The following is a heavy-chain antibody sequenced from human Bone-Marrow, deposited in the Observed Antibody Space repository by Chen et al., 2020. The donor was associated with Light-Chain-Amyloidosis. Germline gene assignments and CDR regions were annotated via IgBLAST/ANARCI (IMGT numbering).Heavy chain of an antibody. V-gene: IGHV3-74*01. D-gene: IGHD6-19*01. CDR2: INEDGRTT. Sequence: GFSFSSYWMHWVRQAPGKGLMWVSRINEDGRTTTYADSVKGRFTISRDNAKNKLYLQMNSLKDEDTSVYYCGRYVAGADDYWGQGNLVTVSS. J-gene: IGHJ4*02. CDR3: GRYVAGADDY. CDR1: GFSFSSYW.